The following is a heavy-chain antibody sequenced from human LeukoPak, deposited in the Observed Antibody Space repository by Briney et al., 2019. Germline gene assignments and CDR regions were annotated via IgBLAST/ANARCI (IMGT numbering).Heavy chain of an antibody. CDR2: ITSTSNTI. CDR3: ARDVDYGFEY. Sequence: GGSLRLSCAASGFSFSYYSMNWVRQAPGKGLEWVSYITSTSNTIQYADSVKGRFTISRDDAKNSLYLQMNSLRDEDTAVYYCARDVDYGFEYWGQGLLVTVYS. CDR1: GFSFSYYS. V-gene: IGHV3-48*02. D-gene: IGHD4-17*01. J-gene: IGHJ4*02.